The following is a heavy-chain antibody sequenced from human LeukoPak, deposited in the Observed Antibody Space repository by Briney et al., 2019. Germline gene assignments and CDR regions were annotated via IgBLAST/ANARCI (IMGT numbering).Heavy chain of an antibody. Sequence: SETLSLTCTVSGGSVSTSDYYWGWIRQTPGKGLEWIGYIFYNRKTNYNPSLKCRVTISIDTSKNQFSLKLPSVTAADTAVYYCARIFDSWGQGTLVTVSS. CDR1: GGSVSTSDYY. J-gene: IGHJ4*02. CDR2: IFYNRKT. CDR3: ARIFDS. V-gene: IGHV4-39*07.